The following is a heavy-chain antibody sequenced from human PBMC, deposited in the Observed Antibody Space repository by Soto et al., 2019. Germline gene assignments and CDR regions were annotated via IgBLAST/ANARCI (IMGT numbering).Heavy chain of an antibody. D-gene: IGHD3-22*01. J-gene: IGHJ4*02. CDR3: DSSGYPHFDY. CDR2: IKQDGSEK. CDR1: GFTFSSYW. V-gene: IGHV3-7*03. Sequence: GGSLRLSCAASGFTFSSYWMSWVRQAPGKGLEWVANIKQDGSEKYYVDSVKGRFTISRDNAKNSLYLQMNSLRAEDTAVYYYDSSGYPHFDYWGQGTLVTVSS.